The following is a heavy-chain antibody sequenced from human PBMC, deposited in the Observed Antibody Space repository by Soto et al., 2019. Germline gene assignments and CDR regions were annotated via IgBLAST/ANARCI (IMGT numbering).Heavy chain of an antibody. CDR1: GYTFSSYG. J-gene: IGHJ6*02. CDR2: ISPYDDDT. V-gene: IGHV1-18*01. CDR3: ARGGYYDSSGSRNYHYYGMDV. D-gene: IGHD3-22*01. Sequence: QAQLLQSGPEVKKPGASVKVACKASGYTFSSYGISWVRQAPGQGLEWLGWISPYDDDTKYAQNLQGRVRMTTDTSTRTVYMDLRSLRSDDTAIYYCARGGYYDSSGSRNYHYYGMDVWGQGTTVTVSS.